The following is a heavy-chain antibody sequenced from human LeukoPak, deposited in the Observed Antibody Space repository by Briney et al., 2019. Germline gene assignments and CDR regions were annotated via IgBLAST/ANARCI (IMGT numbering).Heavy chain of an antibody. CDR3: ARVSGGYSYGYGDH. V-gene: IGHV4-61*02. CDR1: GGSISSGSYY. CDR2: IYISGSP. D-gene: IGHD5-18*01. Sequence: PSQTLSLTCTVSGGSISSGSYYWTWIRQPAGKGLEYIGRIYISGSPSYNPSLKSRVTISVDTSKNQFSLKLSSVTAADTAVYYCARVSGGYSYGYGDHWGQGTLVTVSS. J-gene: IGHJ4*02.